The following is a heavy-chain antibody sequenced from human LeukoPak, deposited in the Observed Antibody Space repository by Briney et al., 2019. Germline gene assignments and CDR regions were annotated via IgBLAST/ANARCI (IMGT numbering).Heavy chain of an antibody. Sequence: ASVKVSCKASGYTFTSYDINWVRQATGQGLEWMGWMNPNSGNTGYAQKFQGRVTMTRNTSISTAYMELSSLRSEDTAVYYCARVGLTRLGAGMDVWGQGTTVTVSS. J-gene: IGHJ6*02. CDR1: GYTFTSYD. CDR3: ARVGLTRLGAGMDV. D-gene: IGHD3-16*01. V-gene: IGHV1-8*01. CDR2: MNPNSGNT.